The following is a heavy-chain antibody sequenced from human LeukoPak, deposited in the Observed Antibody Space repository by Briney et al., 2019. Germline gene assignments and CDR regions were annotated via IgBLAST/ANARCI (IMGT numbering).Heavy chain of an antibody. CDR2: INHSRST. J-gene: IGHJ4*02. D-gene: IGHD1-26*01. CDR1: GGSFSGYY. CDR3: ARGGGIVGAPNHFDY. V-gene: IGHV4-34*01. Sequence: SETLSLTCAVYGGSFSGYYWSWIRQPPGKGLEWIGEINHSRSTNYNPSLKSRVTISVDTSKNQFSLKLSSVTAADTAVYYCARGGGIVGAPNHFDYWGQGTLVTVSS.